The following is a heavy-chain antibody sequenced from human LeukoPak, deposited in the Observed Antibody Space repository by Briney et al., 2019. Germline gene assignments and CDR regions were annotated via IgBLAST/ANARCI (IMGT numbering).Heavy chain of an antibody. J-gene: IGHJ4*02. CDR1: RVTFSGDA. D-gene: IGHD1-1*01. V-gene: IGHV3-23*01. CDR2: ISGSGGST. CDR3: ANDLTNGPYYRDY. Sequence: GGSLRLSCAASRVTFSGDAMSWVRQAPGKGLEWVSAISGSGGSTYYADSVKGRFTISRDNSKNTLYLQMNSLRAEDTAVYYCANDLTNGPYYRDYWGQGTLVTVSS.